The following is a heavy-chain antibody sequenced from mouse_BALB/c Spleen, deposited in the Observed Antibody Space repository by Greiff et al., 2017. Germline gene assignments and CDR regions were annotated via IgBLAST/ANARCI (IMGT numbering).Heavy chain of an antibody. CDR3: ARAPPDWDYAMDY. J-gene: IGHJ4*01. CDR1: GFSLTSYG. CDR2: IWSGGST. V-gene: IGHV2-2*02. D-gene: IGHD4-1*01. Sequence: VKLVESGPGLVQPSQSLSITCTVSGFSLTSYGVHWVRQSPGKGLEWLGVIWSGGSTDYNAAFISRLSISKDNSKSQVFFKMNSLQANDTAIYYCARAPPDWDYAMDYWGQGTSVTVSS.